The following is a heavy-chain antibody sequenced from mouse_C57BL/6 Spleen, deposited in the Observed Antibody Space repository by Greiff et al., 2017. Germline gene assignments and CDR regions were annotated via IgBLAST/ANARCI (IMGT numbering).Heavy chain of an antibody. CDR3: ARVDYYGTPYAMDY. CDR2: INYDGSST. V-gene: IGHV5-16*01. CDR1: GFTFSDYY. D-gene: IGHD1-1*01. J-gene: IGHJ4*01. Sequence: DVKLVESEGGLVQPGSSMKLSCTASGFTFSDYYMAWVRQVPEKGLEWVANINYDGSSTYYLDSLKSRFIISRDNAKNILYLQMSSLKSEDTATYYCARVDYYGTPYAMDYWGQGTSVTVSS.